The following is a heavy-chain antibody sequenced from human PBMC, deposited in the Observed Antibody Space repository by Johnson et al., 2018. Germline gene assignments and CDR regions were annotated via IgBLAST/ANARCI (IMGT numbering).Heavy chain of an antibody. CDR1: GFTFSSYA. CDR2: MSDAGGST. D-gene: IGHD2-15*01. Sequence: EVQLVESGGGLVQPGGSXRLSCVASGFTFSSYAMSWVRQAPGKGREWVSAMSDAGGSTYYVDSVKGRFTISRDNSKNTLNLQMNSLRDEVTAVYYCAKVATPQKAVLAEYFQHWGQGTLVTVSS. J-gene: IGHJ1*01. CDR3: AKVATPQKAVLAEYFQH. V-gene: IGHV3-23*04.